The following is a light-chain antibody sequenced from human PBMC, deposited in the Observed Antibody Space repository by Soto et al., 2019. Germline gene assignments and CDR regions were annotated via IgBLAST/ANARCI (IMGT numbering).Light chain of an antibody. CDR3: QQPISFPIT. CDR2: AAS. J-gene: IGKJ5*01. V-gene: IGKV1-39*01. Sequence: DIQMTQSPSSLSASVGDRVTITCRASQSISSYLNWYQQKPGKAPKLLIYAASSLPRGVPSRFSGSGSGTKFTLTIRSLQPEDFATYYCQQPISFPITFGQGTRLEIK. CDR1: QSISSY.